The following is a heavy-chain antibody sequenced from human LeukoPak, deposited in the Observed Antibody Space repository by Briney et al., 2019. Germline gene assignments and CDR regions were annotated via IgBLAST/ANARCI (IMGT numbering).Heavy chain of an antibody. Sequence: ASVKVSFKASGYTFTSYGISWVRQAPGQGLEWMGWISAYNGNTNYAQKLQGRVTMTTDTSTSTAYMELRSLRSDDTAVYYCASASGYDSSGSPFDYWGQGTLVTVSS. V-gene: IGHV1-18*01. CDR1: GYTFTSYG. CDR3: ASASGYDSSGSPFDY. J-gene: IGHJ4*02. CDR2: ISAYNGNT. D-gene: IGHD3-22*01.